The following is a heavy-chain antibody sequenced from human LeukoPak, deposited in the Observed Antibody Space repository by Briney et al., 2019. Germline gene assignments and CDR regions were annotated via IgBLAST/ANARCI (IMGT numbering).Heavy chain of an antibody. V-gene: IGHV1-18*01. CDR2: ISAYNGNT. J-gene: IGHJ6*03. CDR1: GYTFTSYG. D-gene: IGHD2-2*02. CDR3: ASTLGYCSSTSCYRDYYYMDV. Sequence: ASVKVSCKASGYTFTSYGISWVRQAPGQGLEWMGWISAYNGNTNYAQELQGRVTMTTDTSTSTAYMELRSLRSDDTAVYYCASTLGYCSSTSCYRDYYYMDVWGKGTTVTVSS.